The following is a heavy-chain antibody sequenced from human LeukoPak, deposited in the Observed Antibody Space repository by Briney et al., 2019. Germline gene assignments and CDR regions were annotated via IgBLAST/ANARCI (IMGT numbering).Heavy chain of an antibody. CDR3: ARGVEMATSELDY. J-gene: IGHJ4*02. CDR1: GDSVSSNSAA. V-gene: IGHV6-1*01. D-gene: IGHD5-24*01. Sequence: HSQTLSLTCAISGDSVSSNSAAWNWIRQSPSRGLEWLGRTYYRSKWYSDCAVSVKSRITIKPDTSKNQFSLQLNSVTPEDTAVYFCARGVEMATSELDYWGQGTLVTVSS. CDR2: TYYRSKWYS.